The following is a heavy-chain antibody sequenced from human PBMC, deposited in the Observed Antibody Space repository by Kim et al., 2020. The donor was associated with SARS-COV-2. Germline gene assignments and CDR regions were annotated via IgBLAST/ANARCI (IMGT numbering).Heavy chain of an antibody. CDR1: GGSISSSSYY. CDR3: ARTDIVATWFDP. CDR2: IYYSGST. J-gene: IGHJ5*02. V-gene: IGHV4-39*07. D-gene: IGHD5-12*01. Sequence: SETLSLTCTVSGGSISSSSYYWGWIRQPPGKGLEWIGSIYYSGSTYYNPSLKSRVTISVDTSKNQFSLKLSSVTAADTAVYYCARTDIVATWFDPWGQGTLVTVSS.